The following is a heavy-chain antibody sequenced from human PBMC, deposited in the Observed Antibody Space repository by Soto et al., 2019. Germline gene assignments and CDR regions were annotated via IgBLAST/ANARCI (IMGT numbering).Heavy chain of an antibody. CDR3: ARDVIAAPYFALYGMDV. CDR2: ISGGST. Sequence: PGGSLRLSCAASGFTFSSYAMSWVRQAPGKGLEWVSAISGGSTYYADSVKGRFTISRDNSKNTLFLQMNSLRAEDTAVYYCARDVIAAPYFALYGMDVWGQGTTVTVSS. V-gene: IGHV3-23*01. D-gene: IGHD6-13*01. CDR1: GFTFSSYA. J-gene: IGHJ6*02.